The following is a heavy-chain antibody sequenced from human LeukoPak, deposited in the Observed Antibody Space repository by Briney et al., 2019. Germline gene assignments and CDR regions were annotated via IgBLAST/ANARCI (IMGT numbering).Heavy chain of an antibody. V-gene: IGHV3-21*01. CDR2: ISSSSSYI. CDR3: ARTLVGDIVVVPAAAYYYYGMDV. Sequence: GGSLRLSCAASGFTFSSYSMNWVRQAPGKGLEWVSSISSSSSYIYYADSVKGRFTISRDNAKNSLYLQMNSLRAEDTAVYYCARTLVGDIVVVPAAAYYYYGMDVWGQGTTVTVSS. J-gene: IGHJ6*02. D-gene: IGHD2-2*01. CDR1: GFTFSSYS.